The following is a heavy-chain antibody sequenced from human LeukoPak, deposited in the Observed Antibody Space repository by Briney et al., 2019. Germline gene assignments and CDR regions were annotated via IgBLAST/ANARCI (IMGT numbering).Heavy chain of an antibody. CDR3: TIVGSVGATDYDY. V-gene: IGHV3-49*04. CDR2: IRSKAYGGTT. Sequence: GGSLRLSCTASGFTFGDYAMSWVRQAPGKGLEWVGFIRSKAYGGTTEYAASVKGRFTISRDDFKSIAYLQMNSLKTEDTAVYYCTIVGSVGATDYDYWGQGTLVTVSS. D-gene: IGHD1-26*01. CDR1: GFTFGDYA. J-gene: IGHJ4*02.